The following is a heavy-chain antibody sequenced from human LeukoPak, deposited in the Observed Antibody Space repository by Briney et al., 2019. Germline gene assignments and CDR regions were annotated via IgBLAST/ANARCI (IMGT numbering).Heavy chain of an antibody. CDR2: ISYDGSDK. D-gene: IGHD3/OR15-3a*01. Sequence: PGRSLRLSCAASGFTFSSYGMHWVRQAPGKGLEWVAAISYDGSDKYYADSVKGRFTISRDNSKNTLYLQMNSLRAEDTAVYYCAKGGVGTAYPYYFDYWGQGTLVTVSS. V-gene: IGHV3-30*18. J-gene: IGHJ4*02. CDR1: GFTFSSYG. CDR3: AKGGVGTAYPYYFDY.